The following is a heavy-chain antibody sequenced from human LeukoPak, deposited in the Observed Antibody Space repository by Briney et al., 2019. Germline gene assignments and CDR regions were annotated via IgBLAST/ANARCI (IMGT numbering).Heavy chain of an antibody. V-gene: IGHV4-4*07. J-gene: IGHJ4*02. CDR2: IYTSGST. Sequence: PSETLSLTCTVSGGSISSYYWSWIRQPAGKGLEWIGRIYTSGSTNYNPSLKSRVTIPVDTSKNQFSLRLSSVTAADTAVYYCTRRTFGGVIAYWGQGTLVTVSS. D-gene: IGHD3-16*02. CDR3: TRRTFGGVIAY. CDR1: GGSISSYY.